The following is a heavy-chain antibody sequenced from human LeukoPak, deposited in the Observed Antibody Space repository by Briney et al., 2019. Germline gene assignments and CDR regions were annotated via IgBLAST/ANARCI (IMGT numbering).Heavy chain of an antibody. CDR2: ISATGRYI. Sequence: GGSLRLSCAASGFTFIDYTINWVRQAPGKGLEWVSSISATGRYIFYADSVKGRFTISRDNANNSLYLRMNSLRAEDTAVYYCARDGSPTPLDWWGEGTLVTVSS. V-gene: IGHV3-21*01. CDR3: ARDGSPTPLDW. CDR1: GFTFIDYT. D-gene: IGHD3-10*01. J-gene: IGHJ4*02.